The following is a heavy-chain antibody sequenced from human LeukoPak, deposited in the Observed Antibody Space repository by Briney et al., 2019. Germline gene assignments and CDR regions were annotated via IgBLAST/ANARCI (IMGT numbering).Heavy chain of an antibody. CDR3: ARDPVVGATDY. CDR1: GFTFSSYW. D-gene: IGHD1-26*01. J-gene: IGHJ4*02. Sequence: GGSLRLSCAASGFTFSSYWMSWVRQALGKGLEWVANIKQDGSEKYYVDSVKGRFTISRDNAKNSLYLQMNSLRAEDTAVYYCARDPVVGATDYWGQGTLVTVSS. V-gene: IGHV3-7*01. CDR2: IKQDGSEK.